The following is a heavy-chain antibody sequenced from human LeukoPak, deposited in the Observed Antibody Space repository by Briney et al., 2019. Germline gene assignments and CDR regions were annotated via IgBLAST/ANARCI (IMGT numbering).Heavy chain of an antibody. Sequence: PGGSLRLSCAASGFTFSSYSMNWVRQAPGKGLEWVSSISSSSSYIYYADSVKGRFTISRDNAKNSLYLQMNSLRAEDTAVYYCARGYSGYDGYFDYWGQGTLVTVSS. CDR1: GFTFSSYS. V-gene: IGHV3-21*01. D-gene: IGHD5-12*01. CDR3: ARGYSGYDGYFDY. J-gene: IGHJ4*02. CDR2: ISSSSSYI.